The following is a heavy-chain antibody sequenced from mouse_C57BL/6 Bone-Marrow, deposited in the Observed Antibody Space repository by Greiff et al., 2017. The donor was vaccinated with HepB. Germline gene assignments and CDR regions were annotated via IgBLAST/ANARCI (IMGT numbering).Heavy chain of an antibody. J-gene: IGHJ3*01. D-gene: IGHD2-3*01. CDR2: IYPRSGNT. Sequence: LVESGAELARPGASVKLSCKASGYTFTSYGISWVKQRTGQGLEWIGEIYPRSGNTYYNEKFKGKATLTADKSSSTAYMELRSLTSEDSAVYFCARCGYYKDWFAYWGQGTLVTVSA. CDR3: ARCGYYKDWFAY. CDR1: GYTFTSYG. V-gene: IGHV1-81*01.